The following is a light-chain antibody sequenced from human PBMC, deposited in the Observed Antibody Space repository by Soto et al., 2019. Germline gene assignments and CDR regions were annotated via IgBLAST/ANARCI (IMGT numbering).Light chain of an antibody. CDR2: AGS. J-gene: IGKJ5*01. V-gene: IGKV3-20*01. Sequence: EIVRTQSPGTMSVSPGDRVTLSCRASQSISINLAWYQHKPGQAPRLLIHAGSTRATGIPARISGSGSGTDFTLSISRLEPQDFAVYYCQQYGSSPPITFGQGTRLEIK. CDR1: QSISIN. CDR3: QQYGSSPPIT.